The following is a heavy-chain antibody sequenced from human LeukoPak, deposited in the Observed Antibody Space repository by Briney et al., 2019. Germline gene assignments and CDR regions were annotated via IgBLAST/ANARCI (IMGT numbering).Heavy chain of an antibody. V-gene: IGHV3-23*01. J-gene: IGHJ4*02. CDR3: AREWGRIAVAGGPGY. Sequence: GWSLRLSCAASGFTFSNYAMSWVRQAPGKGLEWVSAISGSTGSIYYADSVKGRFTVSRDNSGNTLFLHMTSLRVEDTAVYYCAREWGRIAVAGGPGYWGQGALVTVSS. CDR1: GFTFSNYA. CDR2: ISGSTGSI. D-gene: IGHD6-19*01.